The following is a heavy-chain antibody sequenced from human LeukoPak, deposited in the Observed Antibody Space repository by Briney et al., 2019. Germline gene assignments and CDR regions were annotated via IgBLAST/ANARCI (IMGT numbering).Heavy chain of an antibody. CDR2: IYHTGFT. J-gene: IGHJ4*02. V-gene: IGHV4-4*02. CDR3: ARDAGGQLVGDPFDY. Sequence: SETLSLTCAVSRDSVSNNTWWIWVRQPPGKGLEWIGEIYHTGFTRYNPSLESRVTMSVDKSKNQFSLSLSSVTAADTAVYYCARDAGGQLVGDPFDYWGQGTLVTVSS. CDR1: RDSVSNNTW. D-gene: IGHD6-13*01.